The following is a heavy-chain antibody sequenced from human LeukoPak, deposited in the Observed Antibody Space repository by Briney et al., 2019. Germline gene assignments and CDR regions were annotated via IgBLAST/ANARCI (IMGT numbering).Heavy chain of an antibody. CDR3: ARGEYDSSGYYYFFDY. D-gene: IGHD3-22*01. CDR2: ISAYNGNT. J-gene: IGHJ4*02. V-gene: IGHV1-18*01. CDR1: GYTFTSYG. Sequence: GASVKVSCKASGYTFTSYGISWVRQAPGQGLEWMGWISAYNGNTNYAQKLQGRVTMTTDTSTSTAYMELRSLRPDDTAVYYCARGEYDSSGYYYFFDYWGQGTLVTVSS.